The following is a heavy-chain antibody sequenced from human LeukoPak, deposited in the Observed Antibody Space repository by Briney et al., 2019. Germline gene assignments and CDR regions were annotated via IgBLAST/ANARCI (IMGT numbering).Heavy chain of an antibody. CDR2: INPNNGFT. CDR1: GYAFTGSY. V-gene: IGHV1-2*02. D-gene: IGHD1-14*01. Sequence: ASVKVSCKAAGYAFTGSYIHWVRQAPGQGLEWMGWINPNNGFTAYAQNFQGRVTMTRDTSISTAYMDLSRLTSDDTAVYFCAREGTDYYGMDVWGQGITVTVSS. CDR3: AREGTDYYGMDV. J-gene: IGHJ6*02.